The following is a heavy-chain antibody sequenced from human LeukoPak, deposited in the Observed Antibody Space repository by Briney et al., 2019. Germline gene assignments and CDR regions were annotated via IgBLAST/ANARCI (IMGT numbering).Heavy chain of an antibody. CDR1: GGSISSGSYY. V-gene: IGHV4-61*02. J-gene: IGHJ6*03. D-gene: IGHD2-2*01. CDR2: IYNSGST. Sequence: SETLSLTCTVSGGSISSGSYYWSWIRQPAGKGLEWIGRIYNSGSTNYNPSLKSRVTISVDTSKNQFSLKLSSVTAADTAVYYCAREVSCSSTSCYGGPGYYYYYMDVWGKGTTVTISS. CDR3: AREVSCSSTSCYGGPGYYYYYMDV.